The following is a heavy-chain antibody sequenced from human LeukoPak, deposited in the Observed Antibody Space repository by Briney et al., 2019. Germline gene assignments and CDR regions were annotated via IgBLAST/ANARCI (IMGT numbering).Heavy chain of an antibody. D-gene: IGHD3-22*01. CDR2: IYYSGST. J-gene: IGHJ4*02. V-gene: IGHV4-39*01. Sequence: PSETLSLTCTVSGGSISSSSYYWGWIRQPPGKGLEWIGSIYYSGSTYYNPSLKSRVTISVDTSKNQFSLKLSSVTAADTAVYYCARREIDYYDSSGYRETDYWGQGTLVTVSS. CDR1: GGSISSSSYY. CDR3: ARREIDYYDSSGYRETDY.